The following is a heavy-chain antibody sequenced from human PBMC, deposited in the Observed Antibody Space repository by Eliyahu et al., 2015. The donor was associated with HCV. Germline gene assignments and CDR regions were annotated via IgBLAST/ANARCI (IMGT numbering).Heavy chain of an antibody. CDR3: ASGGGGIAVTGTGGWFDP. Sequence: QVRLQESGPGLVKPSETLSLTCTVSGGSITTYSWSWIRQPPGKGLEWIGYIHYSGSTNYNPSLKSRVTISVDTSKNQFSLNLTSVTAADTAMYYCASGGGGIAVTGTGGWFDPWGQGTLVTVSS. D-gene: IGHD6-19*01. V-gene: IGHV4-59*01. CDR2: IHYSGST. J-gene: IGHJ5*02. CDR1: GGSITTYS.